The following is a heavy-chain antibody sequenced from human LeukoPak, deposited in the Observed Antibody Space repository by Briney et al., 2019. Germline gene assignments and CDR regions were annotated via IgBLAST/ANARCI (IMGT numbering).Heavy chain of an antibody. V-gene: IGHV1-8*01. D-gene: IGHD2-2*03. CDR3: ARDRVDIVVVPAANFDY. J-gene: IGHJ4*02. Sequence: ASVKVSCKASGYTFTSYDINWVRQATGQGLEWMGWMNPNSGNTGYAQKFQGRVTMTTDTSTSTAYMELRSLRSDDTAVYYCARDRVDIVVVPAANFDYWGQGTLVTVSS. CDR2: MNPNSGNT. CDR1: GYTFTSYD.